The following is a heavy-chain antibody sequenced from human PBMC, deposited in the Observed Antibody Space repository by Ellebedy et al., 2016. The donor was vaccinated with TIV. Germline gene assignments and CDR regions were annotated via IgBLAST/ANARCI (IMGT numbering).Heavy chain of an antibody. CDR2: ISWNNNRV. CDR3: ARSSAGYFDWLAPDH. J-gene: IGHJ4*02. CDR1: GFNFDDYD. V-gene: IGHV3-9*01. D-gene: IGHD3-9*01. Sequence: GGSLRLSCAASGFNFDDYDMHWVRQAPGKGLKWVSGISWNNNRVDYADSVKGRFTISRDNAKNSLYLQMNSLRAEDTAVYYCARSSAGYFDWLAPDHWGQGTLVTVSS.